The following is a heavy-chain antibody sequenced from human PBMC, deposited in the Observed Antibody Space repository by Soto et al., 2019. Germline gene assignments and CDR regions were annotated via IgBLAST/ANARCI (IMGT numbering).Heavy chain of an antibody. D-gene: IGHD3-3*01. Sequence: QITLNESGPTQVKPRQTLTLTCTFSGFSLTTSGVGVGWIRQSPGKAPEWLALIYWDDDKRYSPSLKSRLTITKDTSKNQVLITMADLDPADTATYYCAHRVLRTVFGLVTTTAIYFDFWGQETPVAVSS. J-gene: IGHJ4*02. V-gene: IGHV2-5*02. CDR2: IYWDDDK. CDR3: AHRVLRTVFGLVTTTAIYFDF. CDR1: GFSLTTSGVG.